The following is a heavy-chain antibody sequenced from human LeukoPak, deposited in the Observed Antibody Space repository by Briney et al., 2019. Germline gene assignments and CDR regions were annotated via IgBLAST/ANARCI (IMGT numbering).Heavy chain of an antibody. V-gene: IGHV3-48*01. J-gene: IGHJ4*02. Sequence: SYIRSGGSITRYADYVKGRFTISRDNAKNSLYLQMNSLRAEDTAVYYCARVIWSGYYQIDYWGQGTLVTVSS. CDR2: IRSGGSIT. CDR3: ARVIWSGYYQIDY. D-gene: IGHD3-3*01.